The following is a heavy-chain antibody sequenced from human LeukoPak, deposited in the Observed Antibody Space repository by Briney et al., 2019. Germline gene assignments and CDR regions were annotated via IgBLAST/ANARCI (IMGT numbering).Heavy chain of an antibody. D-gene: IGHD6-6*01. CDR2: KWYDGTKE. CDR1: GFTFNNYA. V-gene: IGHV3-33*01. Sequence: GGSLRLSCAASGFTFNNYAMHWVRQAPGKGLEWVAVKWYDGTKENYADSVKGRFTISRDNSMKTVSLQMNSLRDEDTAVYYCARGKYSSSSEFDYWGQGTLVTVSS. J-gene: IGHJ4*02. CDR3: ARGKYSSSSEFDY.